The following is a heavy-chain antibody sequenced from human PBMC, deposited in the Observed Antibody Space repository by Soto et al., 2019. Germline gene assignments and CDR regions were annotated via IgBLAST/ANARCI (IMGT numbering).Heavy chain of an antibody. V-gene: IGHV3-30*04. CDR1: GFSFSSHA. CDR3: ARALCGGSCYLIDY. CDR2: ISTDGGDQ. D-gene: IGHD2-15*01. J-gene: IGHJ4*02. Sequence: QVQLVESGGGVVQPGRSLRLSCAASGFSFSSHAIHWVRRAPDKGLEWVALISTDGGDQQYADSVKGRFTIPRDNSNNTLYLQMNSLRPEDTAIYYCARALCGGSCYLIDYWGQGTLVTVSS.